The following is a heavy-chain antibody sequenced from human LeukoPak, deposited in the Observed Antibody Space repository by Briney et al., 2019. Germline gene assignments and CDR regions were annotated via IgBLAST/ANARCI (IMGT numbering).Heavy chain of an antibody. J-gene: IGHJ4*02. V-gene: IGHV1-69*05. CDR2: IIPIFGTA. CDR1: GGTFSSYD. Sequence: SVKVSCKASGGTFSSYDISWVRQAPGQGLEWMGGIIPIFGTANYAQKFQGRVTITTDESTSTAYMELSSLRSEDTAVYYCAGSGSYYRYFDYWGQGTLVTVSS. CDR3: AGSGSYYRYFDY. D-gene: IGHD1-26*01.